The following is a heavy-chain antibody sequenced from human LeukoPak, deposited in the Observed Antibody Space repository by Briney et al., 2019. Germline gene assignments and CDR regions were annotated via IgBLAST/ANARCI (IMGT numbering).Heavy chain of an antibody. V-gene: IGHV3-48*03. Sequence: PGGSLRLSCAASGFTFSSYEMNWVRQAPGKGLEWVSYISSSGSTIYADSVKGRFTISRDNAKNSLYLQMNSLRDEDTAVYYCARGGGRSYSDAFDIWGQGTVVTVSS. J-gene: IGHJ3*02. D-gene: IGHD1-26*01. CDR2: ISSSGSTI. CDR1: GFTFSSYE. CDR3: ARGGGRSYSDAFDI.